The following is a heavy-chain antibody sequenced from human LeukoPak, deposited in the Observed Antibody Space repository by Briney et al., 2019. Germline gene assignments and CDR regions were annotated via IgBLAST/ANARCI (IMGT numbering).Heavy chain of an antibody. CDR1: GGSISSYY. CDR2: IYYSGTT. J-gene: IGHJ4*02. CDR3: ARGVYIAAAQYGY. V-gene: IGHV4-59*01. Sequence: PSETLSLTCTVSGGSISSYYRRWIRQPPGKGLEWIGYIYYSGTTNYNPSLKSRVTISVDTSKNQFSLKLSSVTAADTAVYYCARGVYIAAAQYGYWGQGTLVTVSS. D-gene: IGHD6-13*01.